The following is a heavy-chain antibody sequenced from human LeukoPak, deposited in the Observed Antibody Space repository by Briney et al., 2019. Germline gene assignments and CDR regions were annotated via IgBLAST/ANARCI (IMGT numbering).Heavy chain of an antibody. CDR3: ARVNINNWHSCDY. V-gene: IGHV4-39*01. CDR1: AASISSSSHH. CDR2: IYYGQTI. D-gene: IGHD1-1*01. Sequence: SETLSLTCTISAASISSSSHHWGWIRQSPGKGLEWIGSIYYGQTIYYNPSLNSRVTISVVTSKDQFTLQLNSVTAADTAVYYCARVNINNWHSCDYWGQGTLVTVSS. J-gene: IGHJ4*02.